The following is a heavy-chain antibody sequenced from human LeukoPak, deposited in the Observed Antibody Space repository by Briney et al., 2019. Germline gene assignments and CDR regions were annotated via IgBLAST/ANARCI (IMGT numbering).Heavy chain of an antibody. CDR2: VYYSGST. CDR3: ARVLDLSKRGLDAFDI. Sequence: KPSETLSLTCTVSGGSISSYFWSWIRQPPGKGLEWIGYVYYSGSTNYNPSLKSRVTISVGTSKRQFSLKLSSATAADTAVYYCARVLDLSKRGLDAFDIWGQGTMVTVSS. J-gene: IGHJ3*02. V-gene: IGHV4-59*01. D-gene: IGHD3-16*01. CDR1: GGSISSYF.